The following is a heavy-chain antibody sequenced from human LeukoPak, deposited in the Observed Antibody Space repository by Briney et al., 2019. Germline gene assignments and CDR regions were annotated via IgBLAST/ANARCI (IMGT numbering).Heavy chain of an antibody. Sequence: PSETLSLTCTVSGGSISNYYWSWIRQPPGKGLEWIGYIYYRGSTNYNPSLKSRVTISVDTSKNQFSLKLSSVTAADTAVYYCARETGVLDTAMVKAFDIWGQGTMVTVSS. V-gene: IGHV4-59*01. J-gene: IGHJ3*02. CDR3: ARETGVLDTAMVKAFDI. D-gene: IGHD5-18*01. CDR2: IYYRGST. CDR1: GGSISNYY.